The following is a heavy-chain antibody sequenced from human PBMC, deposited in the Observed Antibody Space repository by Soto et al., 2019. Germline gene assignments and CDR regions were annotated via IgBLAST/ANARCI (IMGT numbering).Heavy chain of an antibody. CDR1: GYTFTSYY. J-gene: IGHJ6*02. V-gene: IGHV1-46*01. CDR2: INPSGGST. CDR3: ARLVQLDTDGYYYYGMDV. D-gene: IGHD1-1*01. Sequence: ASVKVSCNASGYTFTSYYMHLVRQAPGQGLEWMGIINPSGGSTSYAQKFQGRVTMTRDTSTSTVYMELSSLRSEDTAVYYCARLVQLDTDGYYYYGMDVWGQGTTVTVSS.